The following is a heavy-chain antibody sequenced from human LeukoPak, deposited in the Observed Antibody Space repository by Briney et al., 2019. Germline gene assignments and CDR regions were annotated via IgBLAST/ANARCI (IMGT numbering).Heavy chain of an antibody. CDR1: GYTFTGYY. Sequence: ASVKASCKASGYTFTGYYMHWVRQAPGQGLEWMGWINPNSGGTNYAQKFQGRVTMTRDTSISTAYMELSRLRSDDTAVYYCATLSLGYCSSTSCFNYWGQGTLVTVSS. V-gene: IGHV1-2*02. CDR2: INPNSGGT. D-gene: IGHD2-2*01. CDR3: ATLSLGYCSSTSCFNY. J-gene: IGHJ4*02.